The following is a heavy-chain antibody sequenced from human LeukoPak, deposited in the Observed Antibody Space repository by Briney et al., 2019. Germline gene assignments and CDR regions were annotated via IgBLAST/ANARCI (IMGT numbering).Heavy chain of an antibody. J-gene: IGHJ5*01. CDR2: ISSNSGNI. V-gene: IGHV3-9*01. CDR1: GFTFDDYG. Sequence: GGSLRLSCAASGFTFDDYGMHWVRQPPGKGLEWVSGISSNSGNIGYADSVKGRFTIPRDNAKNSLYLQMDILKPEDTAFYYCAKVDGYNSGWYDSWGQGTLVTVSS. D-gene: IGHD6-19*01. CDR3: AKVDGYNSGWYDS.